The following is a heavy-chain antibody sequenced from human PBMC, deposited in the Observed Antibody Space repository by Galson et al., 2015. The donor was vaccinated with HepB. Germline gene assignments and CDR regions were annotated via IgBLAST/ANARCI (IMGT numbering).Heavy chain of an antibody. D-gene: IGHD6-6*01. CDR3: ARGPTIAARPDLGYFDY. CDR2: IIPIFGTT. Sequence: SVKVSCKASGATSSNYAISWVRQAPGQGLEWMGGIIPIFGTTKYAQKFQGRVTITADESTSTAFMELRSLRSEDTAVYHCARGPTIAARPDLGYFDYWGQETLVTVSS. J-gene: IGHJ4*02. V-gene: IGHV1-69*13. CDR1: GATSSNYA.